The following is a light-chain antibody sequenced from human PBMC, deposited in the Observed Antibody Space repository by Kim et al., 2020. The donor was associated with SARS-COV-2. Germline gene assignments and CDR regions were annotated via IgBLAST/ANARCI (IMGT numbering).Light chain of an antibody. CDR3: SSYTSSSTVV. V-gene: IGLV2-14*03. CDR2: DVS. CDR1: SSDVGGYNY. Sequence: GQSVTISCTGTSSDVGGYNYVSWYQQHPGKAPKLMIYDVSNRPSGVSNRFSGSKSGNTASLTISGLQAEDEADYYCSSYTSSSTVVFGGGTKLTVL. J-gene: IGLJ2*01.